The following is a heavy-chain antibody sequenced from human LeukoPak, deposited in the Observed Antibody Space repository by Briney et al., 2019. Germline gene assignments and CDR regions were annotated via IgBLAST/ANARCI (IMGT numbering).Heavy chain of an antibody. CDR3: ARANLVRGVITGP. D-gene: IGHD3-10*01. Sequence: SETLSLTCTVSGGSISSSSYYWGWIRQPPGKGLEWIGEINHSGSTNYNPSLKSRVTISVDTSKNQFSLKLSSVTAADTAVYYCARANLVRGVITGPWGQGTLVTVSS. V-gene: IGHV4-39*07. CDR1: GGSISSSSYY. J-gene: IGHJ5*02. CDR2: INHSGST.